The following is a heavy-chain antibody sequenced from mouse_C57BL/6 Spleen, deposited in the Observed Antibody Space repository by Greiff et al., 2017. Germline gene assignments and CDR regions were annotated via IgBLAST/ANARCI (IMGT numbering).Heavy chain of an antibody. V-gene: IGHV7-3*01. CDR3: ARYRRDYDHLDY. J-gene: IGHJ2*01. CDR1: GFTFTDYY. D-gene: IGHD2-4*01. CDR2: IRNKANGYTT. Sequence: DVKLVESGGGLVQPGGSLSLSCAASGFTFTDYYMSWVRQPPGKALEWLGFIRNKANGYTTEYSASVKGRFTISRDNSQSILDLQMNALRAEDSATYYCARYRRDYDHLDYWGQGTTLTVSS.